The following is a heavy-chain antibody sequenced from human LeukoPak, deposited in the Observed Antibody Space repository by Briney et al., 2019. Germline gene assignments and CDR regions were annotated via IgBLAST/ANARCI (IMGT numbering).Heavy chain of an antibody. V-gene: IGHV4-34*01. CDR1: GGSFSGYY. D-gene: IGHD6-13*01. CDR3: ARGGAIAAAGIGGEDY. J-gene: IGHJ4*02. CDR2: INHSGST. Sequence: SETLSLTCAVYGGSFSGYYWSWIRQPPGKGLEWIGEINHSGSTNYNPSLKSRVTISVDTSKNQFSLKLSSVTAADTAVYYCARGGAIAAAGIGGEDYWGQGTLVTVSS.